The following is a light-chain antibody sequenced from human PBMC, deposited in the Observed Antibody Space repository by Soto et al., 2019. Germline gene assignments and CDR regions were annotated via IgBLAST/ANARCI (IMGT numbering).Light chain of an antibody. J-gene: IGLJ3*02. CDR3: LLSYSGARV. V-gene: IGLV7-46*01. CDR2: DTT. CDR1: TGAVTSGHF. Sequence: QAVVTQEPSLTVSPGGTVTLTCGSSTGAVTSGHFPYWFQQKPGQAPRTLLYDTTSKHSWTPARFSGSLLGGKAALTLSGAQPEDEAEYYCLLSYSGARVFGGGTKLTV.